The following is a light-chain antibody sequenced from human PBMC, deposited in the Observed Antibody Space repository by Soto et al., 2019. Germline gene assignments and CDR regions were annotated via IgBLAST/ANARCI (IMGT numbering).Light chain of an antibody. CDR2: GAS. V-gene: IGKV3-20*01. J-gene: IGKJ1*01. Sequence: EIVLTQSPVTLCLSPGERATLSCRASQSVSSNFLAWYQQKPGQAPRLLIYGASTRATGIPDRFSGSGSGTDFTLTVSRLEPEDFAVYYCQQYNSSPRTFGQGTKVDIK. CDR1: QSVSSNF. CDR3: QQYNSSPRT.